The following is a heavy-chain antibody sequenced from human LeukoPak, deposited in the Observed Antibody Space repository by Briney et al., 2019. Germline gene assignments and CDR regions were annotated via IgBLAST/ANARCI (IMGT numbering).Heavy chain of an antibody. Sequence: GSLRLSCAASGFTFSTYSMNWVRQPPGKGLEWIGEIYHSGSTNYNPSLKSRVTISVDKSKNQFSLKLSSVTAADTAVYYCARDPAAAGSKHWFDPWGQGTLVTVSS. CDR2: IYHSGST. CDR1: GFTFSTYSM. V-gene: IGHV4-4*02. J-gene: IGHJ5*02. CDR3: ARDPAAAGSKHWFDP. D-gene: IGHD6-13*01.